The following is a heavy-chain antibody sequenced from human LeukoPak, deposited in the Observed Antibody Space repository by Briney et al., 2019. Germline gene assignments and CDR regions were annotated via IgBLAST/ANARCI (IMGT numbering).Heavy chain of an antibody. V-gene: IGHV4-59*01. Sequence: SETLSLTCTVSGGSISSYYWSWIRQPPGKGLEWIGYIYYTGGTTSNPSLKGRVTISLDTTKNQLSLRLSSVTAADTAVYYCAGYSLEEYYFDYWGQGTLVTVSS. CDR1: GGSISSYY. CDR3: AGYSLEEYYFDY. J-gene: IGHJ4*02. D-gene: IGHD6-13*01. CDR2: IYYTGGT.